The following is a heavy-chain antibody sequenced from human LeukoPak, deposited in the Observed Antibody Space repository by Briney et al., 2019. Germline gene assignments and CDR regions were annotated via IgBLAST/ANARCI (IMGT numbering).Heavy chain of an antibody. V-gene: IGHV1-2*02. CDR3: ARGDILTGYYQPPYYYYYGMDV. D-gene: IGHD3-9*01. Sequence: GASVKVSCKGSGYTFTGYYMHWVRQAPAQGLEWMGWINPNSGGTNYAQKFQGRVTMTRDTSISKAYMELSRLRSDDTAVYYCARGDILTGYYQPPYYYYYGMDVWGQGTTVTVSS. CDR2: INPNSGGT. J-gene: IGHJ6*02. CDR1: GYTFTGYY.